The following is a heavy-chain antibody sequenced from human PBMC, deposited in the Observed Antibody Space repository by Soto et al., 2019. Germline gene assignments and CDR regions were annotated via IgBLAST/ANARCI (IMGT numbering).Heavy chain of an antibody. D-gene: IGHD6-19*01. J-gene: IGHJ4*02. Sequence: QVQLVESGGGVVQPGRSLRLSCAASGFTFSSYGMHWVRQAPGKGLEWVAVISYDGSNKYYADSVKGRFTISRDNSKNTLYLQMNSLRAEDTAVYYCAKDYRRYSSGWYSGDYWGQGTLVTVSS. V-gene: IGHV3-30*18. CDR3: AKDYRRYSSGWYSGDY. CDR2: ISYDGSNK. CDR1: GFTFSSYG.